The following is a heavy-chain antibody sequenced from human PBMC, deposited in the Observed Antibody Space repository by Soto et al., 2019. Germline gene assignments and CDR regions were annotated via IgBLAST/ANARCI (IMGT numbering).Heavy chain of an antibody. CDR1: GFTFTAYS. V-gene: IGHV3-21*01. D-gene: IGHD6-19*01. J-gene: IGHJ4*02. Sequence: LRLSCAASGFTFTAYSMNWVRQAPGKGLEWVSSIASSSFDIYYADSLKGRFTISSDNARNSLYLQMDSLRAEDTAVYYCAKSRGASGWYEFDDWGQGTLVTVCS. CDR3: AKSRGASGWYEFDD. CDR2: IASSSFDI.